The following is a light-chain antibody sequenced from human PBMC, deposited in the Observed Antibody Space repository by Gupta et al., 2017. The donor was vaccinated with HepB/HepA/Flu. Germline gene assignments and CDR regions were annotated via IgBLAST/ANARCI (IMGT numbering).Light chain of an antibody. CDR1: QSLVYSDVNTD. J-gene: IGKJ4*01. Sequence: VMTQSPLSLPVILGQTASISCRSSQSLVYSDVNTDLTWYQQRPGQSPRPLIYKVSNRDSGVPDRFSGSGSDTEFTLTISSLQAEDFGVYYCQQGNNWPLTFGGGTKVEIK. CDR2: KVS. V-gene: IGKV2-30*01. CDR3: QQGNNWPLT.